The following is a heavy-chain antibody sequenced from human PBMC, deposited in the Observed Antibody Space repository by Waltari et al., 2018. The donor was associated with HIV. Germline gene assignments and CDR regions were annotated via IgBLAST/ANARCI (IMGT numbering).Heavy chain of an antibody. J-gene: IGHJ5*02. CDR1: GGSISSSSYY. Sequence: QLQLQESGPGLVKPSETLSLTCTVSGGSISSSSYYWGWIRQPPGKGLEWIGSIYYSVSAYYNPTLKSRVTISVDTSKNQFSLKLSSVTAADAAVYYCARHGGEIAAAGGTRSNGFDPWGQGTLVTVSS. CDR3: ARHGGEIAAAGGTRSNGFDP. V-gene: IGHV4-39*01. D-gene: IGHD6-13*01. CDR2: IYYSVSA.